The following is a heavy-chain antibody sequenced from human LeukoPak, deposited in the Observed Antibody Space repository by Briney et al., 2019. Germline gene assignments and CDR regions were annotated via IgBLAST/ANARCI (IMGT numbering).Heavy chain of an antibody. V-gene: IGHV1-18*01. Sequence: ASVKVSCKASAYTFSSYGISWVRQAPGQGLEWMGWIGTYSGNTNYAQKLQGRVTMTTDTSTSTAYMELRSLRSDDTAVYYCARGLDLWLQRGGFDIWGQGTMVTVSS. CDR1: AYTFSSYG. D-gene: IGHD6-19*01. CDR2: IGTYSGNT. CDR3: ARGLDLWLQRGGFDI. J-gene: IGHJ3*02.